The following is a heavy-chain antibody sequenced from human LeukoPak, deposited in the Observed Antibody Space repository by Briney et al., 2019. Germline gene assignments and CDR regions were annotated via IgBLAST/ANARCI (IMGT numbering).Heavy chain of an antibody. J-gene: IGHJ4*02. CDR2: IYYSGST. Sequence: PSETLSLTCTVSGGSISSHYWSWIRQPPGKGLEWIGYIYYSGSTNYNPSLKSRVTISVDTSKNQFSLKLSSVTAADTAVYYCARVPGDYWGQGTLVTVSS. CDR1: GGSISSHY. CDR3: ARVPGDY. V-gene: IGHV4-59*11.